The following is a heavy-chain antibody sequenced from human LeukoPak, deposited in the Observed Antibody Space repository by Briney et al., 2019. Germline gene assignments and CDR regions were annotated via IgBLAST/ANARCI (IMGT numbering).Heavy chain of an antibody. CDR2: IYHSGST. CDR3: ARGRGLGYCSGGSCHRRKNWYFDL. Sequence: SGTLSLTCAVSGGSISSSNWWSWVRQPPGKGLEWIGEIYHSGSTNYNPSLKSRVTISVDKSKNQFSLKLSSVTAADTAVYYCARGRGLGYCSGGSCHRRKNWYFDLWGRGTLVTVSS. J-gene: IGHJ2*01. V-gene: IGHV4-4*02. D-gene: IGHD2-15*01. CDR1: GGSISSSNW.